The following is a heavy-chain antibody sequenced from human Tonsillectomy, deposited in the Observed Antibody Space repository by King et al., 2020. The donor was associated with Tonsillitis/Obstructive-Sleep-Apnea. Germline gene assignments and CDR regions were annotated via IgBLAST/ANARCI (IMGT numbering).Heavy chain of an antibody. CDR1: GFTFSSYA. J-gene: IGHJ4*02. CDR3: AMEEVGYCSGGSCYGLWY. CDR2: ISYDGSSK. V-gene: IGHV3-30*01. D-gene: IGHD2-15*01. Sequence: VQLVESGGGVVQPGRSLRLSCAASGFTFSSYAMHWVRQAPGKGLEWVAVISYDGSSKSYADSVKGRFTISRDNSKKTLYLQVNSLRAEDTAVYYCAMEEVGYCSGGSCYGLWYWGQGTLVTVSS.